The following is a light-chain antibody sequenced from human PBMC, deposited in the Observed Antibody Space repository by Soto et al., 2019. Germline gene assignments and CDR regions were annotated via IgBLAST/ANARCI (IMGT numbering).Light chain of an antibody. J-gene: IGKJ1*01. CDR3: RQHGSSPWT. V-gene: IGKV3-20*01. CDR1: QSVSSSY. CDR2: GAS. Sequence: EIVLTQSPGTLSLSPGERATLSCRASQSVSSSYLAWYQQKPGQAPRLLIYGASSRATGIPDRFSGSGSGRDFTLTISRLEPEEFAVYYCRQHGSSPWTFGQGTKVEIK.